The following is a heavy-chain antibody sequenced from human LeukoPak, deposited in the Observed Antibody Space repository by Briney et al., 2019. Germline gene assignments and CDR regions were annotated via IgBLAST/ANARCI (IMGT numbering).Heavy chain of an antibody. Sequence: ASVKVSCKASGYTFTSYDINWVRQATGQGLEWMGRMNPNSGNTGYAQKFQGRVTMTRNTSISTAYMELSSLRSEDTAVYYCASSISGIAVAGYWGQGTLVTVSS. V-gene: IGHV1-8*01. CDR2: MNPNSGNT. CDR3: ASSISGIAVAGY. D-gene: IGHD6-19*01. J-gene: IGHJ4*02. CDR1: GYTFTSYD.